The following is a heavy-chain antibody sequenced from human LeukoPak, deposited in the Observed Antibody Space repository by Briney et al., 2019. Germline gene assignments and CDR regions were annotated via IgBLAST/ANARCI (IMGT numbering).Heavy chain of an antibody. CDR2: ISSSSSYI. CDR1: GFTFSSYS. D-gene: IGHD6-13*01. V-gene: IGHV3-21*01. CDR3: ARDTGPIAATTFDY. J-gene: IGHJ4*02. Sequence: GSLRLSCAASGFTFSSYSMNWVRQAPGKGLEWVSSISSSSSYIYYADSVKGRFTISRDNAKNSLYLQMNSLRAEDTAVYYCARDTGPIAATTFDYWGQGTLVTVSS.